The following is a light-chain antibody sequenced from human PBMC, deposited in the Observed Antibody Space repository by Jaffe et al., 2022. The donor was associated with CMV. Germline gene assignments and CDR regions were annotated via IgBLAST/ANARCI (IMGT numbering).Light chain of an antibody. CDR3: QVWFSPSAQWV. V-gene: IGLV3-21*04. J-gene: IGLJ3*02. CDR1: NIGSNS. CDR2: YNS. Sequence: SYVLTQPPSVSVAPGETARIPCGGNNIGSNSVLWYQQKPGQAPILVINYNSDRRSGVSERLSGSNSGNTATLTISRVEAGDEADYYCQVWFSPSAQWVFGGGTKLTVL.